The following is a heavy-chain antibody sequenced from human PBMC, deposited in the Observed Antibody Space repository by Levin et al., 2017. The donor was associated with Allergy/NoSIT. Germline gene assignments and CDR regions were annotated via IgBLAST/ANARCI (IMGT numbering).Heavy chain of an antibody. J-gene: IGHJ4*02. CDR2: IYPGDSDT. Sequence: RGESLKISCKGSGFSFTSYWIGWVRQMPGKGLEWMGIIYPGDSDTRYSPSFQGQVTISADKSIITTYLQWSSLKASDTAIYYCATYHCTTNTCSFDYWGQGTLVTVSP. V-gene: IGHV5-51*01. CDR1: GFSFTSYW. D-gene: IGHD2-8*01. CDR3: ATYHCTTNTCSFDY.